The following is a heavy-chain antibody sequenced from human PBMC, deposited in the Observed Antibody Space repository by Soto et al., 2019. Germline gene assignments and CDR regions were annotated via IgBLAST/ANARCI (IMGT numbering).Heavy chain of an antibody. V-gene: IGHV3-30-3*01. CDR3: ARADWNQGYFDY. Sequence: LRLSCAASGFTFSSYAMHWVRQAPGKGLEWVAVISYDGSNKYYADSVKGRFTISRDNSKNTLYLQMNSLRAEDTAVYYCARADWNQGYFDYWGQGTLVTVSS. J-gene: IGHJ4*02. CDR2: ISYDGSNK. CDR1: GFTFSSYA. D-gene: IGHD1-1*01.